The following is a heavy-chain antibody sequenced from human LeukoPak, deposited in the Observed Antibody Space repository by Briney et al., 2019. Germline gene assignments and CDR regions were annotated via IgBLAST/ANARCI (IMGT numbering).Heavy chain of an antibody. D-gene: IGHD4-17*01. J-gene: IGHJ4*02. V-gene: IGHV1-46*01. CDR1: GYTFTSYY. Sequence: ASVKVSCKASGYTFTSYYMHWVRQAPGQGLEWMGIINPSGGSTSYAQKFQGRVTMTRNTSISTAYMELSSLRSEDTAVYYCARDYGDYIDYWGQGTLVTVSS. CDR3: ARDYGDYIDY. CDR2: INPSGGST.